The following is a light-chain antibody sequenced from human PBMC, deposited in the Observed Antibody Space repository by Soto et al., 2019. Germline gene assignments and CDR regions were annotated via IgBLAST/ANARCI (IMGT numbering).Light chain of an antibody. CDR2: GAS. V-gene: IGKV3-20*01. CDR1: QSVNSNY. Sequence: EIVLTQSPGTLSLSPGERATLSCRASQSVNSNYLAWYQQKPGQAPRLLIYGASSRATGIPDRFSGSGSGTDFTLPISRLEPEDFAVYFCQQYGGSPFTFGPGTKVHIK. J-gene: IGKJ3*01. CDR3: QQYGGSPFT.